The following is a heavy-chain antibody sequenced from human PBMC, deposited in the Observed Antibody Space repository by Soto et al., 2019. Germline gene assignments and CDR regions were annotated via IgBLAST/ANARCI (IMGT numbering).Heavy chain of an antibody. CDR1: GFTFSSYS. J-gene: IGHJ6*02. D-gene: IGHD6-13*01. CDR3: ARDHAIAGHGGGMDV. CDR2: ISSSSSYI. V-gene: IGHV3-21*01. Sequence: GGSLRLSCAASGFTFSSYSMNWVRQAPGRGLEWVSSISSSSSYIYYADSVKGRFTISRDNAKNSLYLQMNSLRAEDTAVYYCARDHAIAGHGGGMDVWGQGTTVTV.